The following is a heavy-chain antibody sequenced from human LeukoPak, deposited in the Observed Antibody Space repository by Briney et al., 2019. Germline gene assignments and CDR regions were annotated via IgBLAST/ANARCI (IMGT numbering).Heavy chain of an antibody. CDR3: ARELEPKKYYFDY. V-gene: IGHV3-7*01. CDR1: GFTFSRYW. Sequence: GGSLRLSCAASGFTFSRYWMNWVRQAPGKGLEWVANIKQDGSEKSYVDSVKGRFTISRDNSKNTLYLQMNSLRAEDTAVYYCARELEPKKYYFDYWGQGTLVTVSS. CDR2: IKQDGSEK. D-gene: IGHD5-24*01. J-gene: IGHJ4*02.